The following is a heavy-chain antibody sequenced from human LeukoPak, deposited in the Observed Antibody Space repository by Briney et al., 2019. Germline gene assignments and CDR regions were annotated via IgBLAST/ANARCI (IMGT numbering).Heavy chain of an antibody. D-gene: IGHD3-10*01. CDR1: GGSFSGYY. CDR2: INHSGST. J-gene: IGHJ4*02. Sequence: SETLSLTCAVYGGSFSGYYWSWIRQPPGKGLEWIGEINHSGSTNYNPSLKSRVTISVDTSKNQFSLKLSSVTAADTAVYYCARGQRRGIAFGYWGQGTLVIVSS. V-gene: IGHV4-34*01. CDR3: ARGQRRGIAFGY.